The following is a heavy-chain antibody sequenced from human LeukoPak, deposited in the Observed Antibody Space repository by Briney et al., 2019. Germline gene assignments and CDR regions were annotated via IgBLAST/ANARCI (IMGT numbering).Heavy chain of an antibody. J-gene: IGHJ6*02. CDR2: IIPIFGTA. CDR1: GGTFSSYA. V-gene: IGHV1-69*13. Sequence: SVRVSCKASGGTFSSYAISWVRQAPGQGLEWMGGIIPIFGTANYAQKFQGRVTITADESTSTAYMKLSSLRSEDTAVYYCARNGFDYDFWSGYPPPFYYYGMDVWGQGTTVTVSS. CDR3: ARNGFDYDFWSGYPPPFYYYGMDV. D-gene: IGHD3-3*01.